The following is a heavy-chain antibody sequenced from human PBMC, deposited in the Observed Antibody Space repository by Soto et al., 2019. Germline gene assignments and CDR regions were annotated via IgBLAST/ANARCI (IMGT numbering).Heavy chain of an antibody. D-gene: IGHD2-15*01. Sequence: QAQLVQSGAEVKKPGASVRVSCTTSGYTFTAYHIHWLRQAPGQRLEWLGWINPDNGNTKYSQNFWGRVTITRDTSASTAHTELSSLRPEDTAIYYCTREEYCTGGTCYRYFGLWGRGTLVTVSS. CDR3: TREEYCTGGTCYRYFGL. J-gene: IGHJ2*01. CDR2: INPDNGNT. CDR1: GYTFTAYH. V-gene: IGHV1-3*01.